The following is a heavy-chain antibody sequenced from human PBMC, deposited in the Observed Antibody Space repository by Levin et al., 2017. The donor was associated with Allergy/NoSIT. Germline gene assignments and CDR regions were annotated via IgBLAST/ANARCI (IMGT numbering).Heavy chain of an antibody. V-gene: IGHV4-34*01. CDR3: ARDPNFDWSNTVAHVFDY. CDR1: GGSFSGYY. J-gene: IGHJ4*02. Sequence: PSETLSLTCAVYGGSFSGYYWSWIRQPPGKGLEWIGEINHSGSTNYNPSLKSRVTISVDTSKNQFSLKLSSVTAADTAVYYCARDPNFDWSNTVAHVFDYWGQGTLVTVSS. D-gene: IGHD3-9*01. CDR2: INHSGST.